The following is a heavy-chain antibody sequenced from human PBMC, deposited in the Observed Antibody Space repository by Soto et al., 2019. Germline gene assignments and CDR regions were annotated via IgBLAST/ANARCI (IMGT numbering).Heavy chain of an antibody. J-gene: IGHJ4*02. Sequence: GGSLRLSCAASGFTFSSYGMHWVRQAPGKGLEWVAVIWYDGSNKYYADSVKGRFTISRDNSKNTVYLQMNSLGAEDTALYHCAREYGNDLWYFDYWGQGALVTVSS. V-gene: IGHV3-33*01. D-gene: IGHD3-3*01. CDR3: AREYGNDLWYFDY. CDR1: GFTFSSYG. CDR2: IWYDGSNK.